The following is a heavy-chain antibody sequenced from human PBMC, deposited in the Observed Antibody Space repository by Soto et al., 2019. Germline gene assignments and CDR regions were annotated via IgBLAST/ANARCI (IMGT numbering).Heavy chain of an antibody. D-gene: IGHD3-22*01. Sequence: GSLRLSCAASGFTFSSYAMSWVRQAPGKGLEWVSAISGSGGSTYYADSVKGRFTISRDNSKNTLYLQMNSLRAEDTAVYYCAKDTILSRVVVITPFDYWGQGTLVTVSS. CDR3: AKDTILSRVVVITPFDY. J-gene: IGHJ4*02. CDR1: GFTFSSYA. CDR2: ISGSGGST. V-gene: IGHV3-23*01.